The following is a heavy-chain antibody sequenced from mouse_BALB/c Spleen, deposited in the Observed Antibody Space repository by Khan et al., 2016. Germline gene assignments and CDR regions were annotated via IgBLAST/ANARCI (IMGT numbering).Heavy chain of an antibody. J-gene: IGHJ4*01. CDR1: GYTFTRYW. Sequence: QVQLQQPGAELVRPGASVKLSCKASGYTFTRYWMHWVNQRPGQGLEWIGEINPSNGRCNYNEKFKSKATLTVDKSSSTAYMQLSSLTSEDSAVYYCAALAMGYWGQGTSVTVSS. CDR2: INPSNGRC. CDR3: AALAMGY. V-gene: IGHV1S81*02.